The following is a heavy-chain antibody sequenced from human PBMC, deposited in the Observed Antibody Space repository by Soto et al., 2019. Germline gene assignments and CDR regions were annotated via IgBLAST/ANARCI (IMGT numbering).Heavy chain of an antibody. Sequence: PGGSLRLSCAASGFTFSSYAMSWVRQAPGKGLEWVSAISGSGGSTYYADSVKGRFTISRDNSKNTLYLQMNSLRAEDTAVYYCASLTIRSNYISPDFWGQGTLVTVSS. CDR2: ISGSGGST. J-gene: IGHJ4*02. V-gene: IGHV3-23*01. D-gene: IGHD4-4*01. CDR1: GFTFSSYA. CDR3: ASLTIRSNYISPDF.